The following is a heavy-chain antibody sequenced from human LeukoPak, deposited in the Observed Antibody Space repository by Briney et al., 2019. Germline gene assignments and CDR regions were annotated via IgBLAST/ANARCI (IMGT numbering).Heavy chain of an antibody. D-gene: IGHD3-10*01. Sequence: GGSLSLSCAASGFTFSSYAMSCVRHAPGEGREWVSSISGSAGSTYYADSVKGRFTISRDNSKNTLYLQMNSLRAEDTAVYYCAKVISPDYWGQGTLVTVSS. CDR1: GFTFSSYA. CDR3: AKVISPDY. V-gene: IGHV3-23*01. CDR2: ISGSAGST. J-gene: IGHJ4*02.